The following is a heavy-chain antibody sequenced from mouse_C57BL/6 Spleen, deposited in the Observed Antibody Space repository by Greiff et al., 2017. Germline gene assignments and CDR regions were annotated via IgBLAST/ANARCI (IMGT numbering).Heavy chain of an antibody. V-gene: IGHV14-4*01. D-gene: IGHD1-1*01. CDR1: GFNIKDDY. CDR3: TTNYGSGQGY. Sequence: EVQLQQSGAELVRPGASVKLSCTASGFNIKDDYMHWVKQRPEQGLEWIGWIDPENGDTEYASKFQGKATITADPSSNSAYLQLSSLTSEDTAVYYCTTNYGSGQGYWGQGTTLTVSA. J-gene: IGHJ2*01. CDR2: IDPENGDT.